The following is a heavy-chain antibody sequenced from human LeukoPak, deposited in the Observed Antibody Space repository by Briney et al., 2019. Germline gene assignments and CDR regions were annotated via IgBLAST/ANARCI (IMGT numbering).Heavy chain of an antibody. CDR3: ARDGGYCSSTSCYISAYYGMDV. CDR2: ISYDGSNK. Sequence: GGSLRLSCAASGFTFSSYAMHWVRQAPGKGLEWVAVISYDGSNKYYADSVKGRFTISRDNSKNTLYLQMNSLRAEDTAVYYCARDGGYCSSTSCYISAYYGMDVWGQGTTVTVSS. J-gene: IGHJ6*02. CDR1: GFTFSSYA. V-gene: IGHV3-30-3*01. D-gene: IGHD2-2*02.